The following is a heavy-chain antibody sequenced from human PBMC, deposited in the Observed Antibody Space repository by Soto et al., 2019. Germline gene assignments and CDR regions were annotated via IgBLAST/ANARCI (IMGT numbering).Heavy chain of an antibody. CDR1: GFIFSYYY. CDR3: AKVRYGSCYY. Sequence: PGGSLRLSCEASGFIFSYYYMSWVRQAPGKGLEWVANIKEDGSEKYYMDSVRGRFTISRDNAKNSLYLQMNSLRPEDTAVYYCAKVRYGSCYYWGQGTLVTVSS. D-gene: IGHD2-15*01. CDR2: IKEDGSEK. V-gene: IGHV3-7*01. J-gene: IGHJ4*02.